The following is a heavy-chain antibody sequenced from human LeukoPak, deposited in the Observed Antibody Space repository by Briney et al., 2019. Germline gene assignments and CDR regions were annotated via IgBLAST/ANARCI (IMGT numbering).Heavy chain of an antibody. CDR1: GFTFSSYA. CDR2: ISGSGGST. D-gene: IGHD3-9*01. Sequence: GGSLRLSCAASGFTFSSYAMSWVRQAPGKGLEWVSAISGSGGSTYYADSVKGRFTISRDNSKNTLYLQMNSLRAEDTAVYYCARMAWYYDILTGYHPPVDYWGQGTLVTVSS. V-gene: IGHV3-23*01. CDR3: ARMAWYYDILTGYHPPVDY. J-gene: IGHJ4*02.